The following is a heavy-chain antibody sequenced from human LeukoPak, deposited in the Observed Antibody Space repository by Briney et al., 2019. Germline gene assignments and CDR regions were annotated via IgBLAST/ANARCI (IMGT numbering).Heavy chain of an antibody. J-gene: IGHJ6*02. D-gene: IGHD2-2*01. CDR3: ARVLGRCSSTSCYVGYYYGMDV. CDR2: ISYDGSNK. Sequence: GGSLRLSYAASGFTFSSYAMHWVRQAPGKGLEWVAVISYDGSNKYYADSVKGRFTISRDNSKNTLYLQMNSLRAEDAAVYYCARVLGRCSSTSCYVGYYYGMDVWGQGTTVTVSS. CDR1: GFTFSSYA. V-gene: IGHV3-30-3*01.